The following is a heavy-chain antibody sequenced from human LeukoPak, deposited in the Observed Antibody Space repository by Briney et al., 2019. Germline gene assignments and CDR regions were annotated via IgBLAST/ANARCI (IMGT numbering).Heavy chain of an antibody. D-gene: IGHD4-17*01. CDR3: ASIYGDHAVDF. V-gene: IGHV3-21*01. CDR2: ISSGSSYI. CDR1: GFTFSTFS. Sequence: GGSLRLSCAASGFTFSTFSMNWVRQAPGKGLEWVSSISSGSSYISYADSVKGRFTVSRDNAKNSLYLQMNSLRAEDTAVYYCASIYGDHAVDFWGQGTLVTVSS. J-gene: IGHJ4*02.